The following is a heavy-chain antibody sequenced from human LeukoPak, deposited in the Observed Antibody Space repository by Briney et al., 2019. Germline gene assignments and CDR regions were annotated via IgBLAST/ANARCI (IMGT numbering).Heavy chain of an antibody. J-gene: IGHJ4*02. CDR2: IYYSGST. CDR3: ARDGLGFCSGGSCHTLRY. Sequence: SETLSLTCTVSGGSISSSSYHWGWIRQPPGKGLEWIGSIYYSGSTYYNPSLKSRVTISVDTSKNQFSLKLSSVTAADTAIYFCARDGLGFCSGGSCHTLRYWGQGTLVTVSS. D-gene: IGHD2-15*01. V-gene: IGHV4-39*02. CDR1: GGSISSSSYH.